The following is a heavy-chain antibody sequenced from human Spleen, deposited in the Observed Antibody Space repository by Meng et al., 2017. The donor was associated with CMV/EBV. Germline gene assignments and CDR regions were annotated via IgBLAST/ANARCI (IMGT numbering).Heavy chain of an antibody. CDR2: IRGSGGST. CDR3: ARPGYSSSWYSSVGY. V-gene: IGHV3-23*01. Sequence: GGSLRLSCAASGFTFSSYAMNWVRQAPGKGLEWVSTIRGSGGSTYYADSVKGRFTISRDNSKNTLYLQMNSLRAEDTSVYYCARPGYSSSWYSSVGYWGQGTLVTVSS. D-gene: IGHD6-13*01. CDR1: GFTFSSYA. J-gene: IGHJ4*02.